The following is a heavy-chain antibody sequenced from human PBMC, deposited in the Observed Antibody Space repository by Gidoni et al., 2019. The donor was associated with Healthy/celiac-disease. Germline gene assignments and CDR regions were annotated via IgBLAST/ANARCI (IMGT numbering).Heavy chain of an antibody. V-gene: IGHV3-9*01. D-gene: IGHD6-19*01. CDR3: AKTGYSSGWYEFSFRYFDY. Sequence: EVQLVESGGGLVQPGRSLRLSCAASGFTFDAYAMHWVRQAPGKGLEWVSGISWNSGSIGYADSVKGRFTISRDNAKNSLYLQMNSLRAEDTALYYCAKTGYSSGWYEFSFRYFDYWGQGTLVTVSS. CDR1: GFTFDAYA. CDR2: ISWNSGSI. J-gene: IGHJ4*02.